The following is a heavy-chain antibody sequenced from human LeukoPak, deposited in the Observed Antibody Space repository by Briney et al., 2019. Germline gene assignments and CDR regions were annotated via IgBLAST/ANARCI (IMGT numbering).Heavy chain of an antibody. CDR1: GFTFSSHG. Sequence: GGSLRLSCAASGFTFSSHGMHWVRQTPGKGLEWVAFIRFDGSNKYYADSVKGRFTISRDNSKNTLYLQMNSLRAEDTAVYYCAGDFDYWGQGTLVTVSS. V-gene: IGHV3-30*02. CDR3: AGDFDY. CDR2: IRFDGSNK. J-gene: IGHJ4*02.